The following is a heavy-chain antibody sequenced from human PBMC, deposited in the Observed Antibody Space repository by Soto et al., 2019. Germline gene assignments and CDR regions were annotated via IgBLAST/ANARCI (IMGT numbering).Heavy chain of an antibody. V-gene: IGHV3-30*03. CDR1: GFIFRTYG. Sequence: QVQLVESGGGVVQPGRSLRLSCAASGFIFRTYGMHWVRQAPGKGLEWVAVISYDGSNKYYADSVKGRFTISRDNSKNTMNLQMNSLRAEDTAVYYCARGHTGGIWGQGTMVTVSS. CDR3: ARGHTGGI. J-gene: IGHJ3*02. D-gene: IGHD2-8*02. CDR2: ISYDGSNK.